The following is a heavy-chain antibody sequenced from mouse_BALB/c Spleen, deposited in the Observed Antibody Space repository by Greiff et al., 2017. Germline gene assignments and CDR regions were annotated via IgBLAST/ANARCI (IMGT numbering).Heavy chain of an antibody. CDR3: ARNRGSTMTACWYFDV. V-gene: IGHV2-2*02. J-gene: IGHJ1*01. CDR2: IWSGGST. D-gene: IGHD2-4*01. CDR1: GFSFTSYG. Sequence: VQLVESGPGLVQPSQSLSITCTVSGFSFTSYGVHWVRQSPGKGLEWLGVIWSGGSTDYNAAFISRLSISKDNSKSQVFFKMNSLQANDTAIYYSARNRGSTMTACWYFDVWGAGTTVTVSA.